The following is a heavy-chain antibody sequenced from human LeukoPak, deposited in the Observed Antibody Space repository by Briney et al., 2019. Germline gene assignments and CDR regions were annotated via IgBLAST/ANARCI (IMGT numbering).Heavy chain of an antibody. CDR1: GYTLTELS. V-gene: IGHV1-24*01. CDR3: GTLKYVWGSYRYTDFDY. Sequence: GASVKVSCKISGYTLTELSMHRVRQAPGKGVEWMGGFDAVDGETIYAQKFQGRVTMTEDTFTDTAYMELSSLRSEDTAVYYCGTLKYVWGSYRYTDFDYWGQGTLVTVSS. CDR2: FDAVDGET. D-gene: IGHD3-16*02. J-gene: IGHJ4*02.